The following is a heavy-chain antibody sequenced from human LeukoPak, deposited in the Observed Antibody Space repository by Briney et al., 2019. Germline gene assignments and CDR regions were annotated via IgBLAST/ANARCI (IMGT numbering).Heavy chain of an antibody. D-gene: IGHD4-17*01. CDR1: GFTFSTYG. J-gene: IGHJ5*02. CDR2: ISSSGSTI. CDR3: ARVTQKVTTLSWVARSGNNWFDP. Sequence: GGSLRLSCAASGFTFSTYGMHWVRQAPGKGLEWVSYISSSGSTIYYADSVKGRFTISRDNAKNSLYLQMNSLRTEDTAVYYCARVTQKVTTLSWVARSGNNWFDPWGQGTLVTVSS. V-gene: IGHV3-48*04.